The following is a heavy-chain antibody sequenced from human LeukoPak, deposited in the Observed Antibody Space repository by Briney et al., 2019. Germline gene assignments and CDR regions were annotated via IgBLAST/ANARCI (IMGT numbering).Heavy chain of an antibody. CDR1: GGSFSGYY. CDR3: ASLPVGYDSSGYYYPRPPYFDY. CDR2: INHSGST. J-gene: IGHJ4*02. V-gene: IGHV4-34*01. Sequence: SETLSLTCAVYGGSFSGYYWSWIRQPPGKGLEWIGEINHSGSTNYNPSLKSRVTISVDTSKNQFSLKLSSVTAADTAVYYCASLPVGYDSSGYYYPRPPYFDYWGQGTLVTVSS. D-gene: IGHD3-22*01.